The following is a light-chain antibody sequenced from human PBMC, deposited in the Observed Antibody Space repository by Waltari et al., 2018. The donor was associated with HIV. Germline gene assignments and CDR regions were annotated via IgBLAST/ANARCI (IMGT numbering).Light chain of an antibody. CDR2: WAS. V-gene: IGKV4-1*01. Sequence: IVLTQSPDSFALSLGERATINCKSSQSVTYTSNKKSFLAWYQQKPGQAPKLLFYWASTRESGVPDRFSGNGSGTDFTLTIDSLQTEDVALYYCQQYYSTPKTFGLGTKVEI. J-gene: IGKJ1*01. CDR3: QQYYSTPKT. CDR1: QSVTYTSNKKSF.